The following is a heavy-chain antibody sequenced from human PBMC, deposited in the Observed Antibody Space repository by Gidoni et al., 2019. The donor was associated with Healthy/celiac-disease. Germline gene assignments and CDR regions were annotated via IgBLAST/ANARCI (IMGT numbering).Heavy chain of an antibody. CDR2: IYYSGST. D-gene: IGHD6-6*01. CDR3: ARQPREYRSSSSRYWFDP. J-gene: IGHJ5*02. CDR1: GGSTSSYY. V-gene: IGHV4-59*01. Sequence: QVQLQESGPGLVKPSETLSLTCTVSGGSTSSYYWSWIRQPPGKGLEWIGYIYYSGSTNYNPSLKSRVTISVDTSKNQFSLKLSSVTAADTAVYYCARQPREYRSSSSRYWFDPWGQGTLVTVSS.